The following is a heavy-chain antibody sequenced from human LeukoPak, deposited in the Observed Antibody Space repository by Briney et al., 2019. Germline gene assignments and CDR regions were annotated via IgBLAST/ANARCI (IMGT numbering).Heavy chain of an antibody. V-gene: IGHV4-59*11. Sequence: SETQSLTCTVSGGSISSHYWSWIRQPPGKGLEWIGYIYYSGSTNYNPSLKSRVTISVDTSKNQFSLKLSSVTAADTAVYYCARVYCSSTSCSDYYYYMDFWGKGTTVTVSS. CDR3: ARVYCSSTSCSDYYYYMDF. J-gene: IGHJ6*03. CDR1: GGSISSHY. D-gene: IGHD2-2*01. CDR2: IYYSGST.